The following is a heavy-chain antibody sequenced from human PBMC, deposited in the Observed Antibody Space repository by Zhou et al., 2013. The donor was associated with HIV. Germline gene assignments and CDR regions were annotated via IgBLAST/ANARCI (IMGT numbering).Heavy chain of an antibody. CDR3: ARDVGATRGGYYYYYYMDV. V-gene: IGHV1-69*05. J-gene: IGHJ6*03. D-gene: IGHD1-26*01. CDR1: GGTFTNYA. Sequence: QVQLVQSGAELKKPGSSVKVSCKASGGTFTNYAISWVRQAPGQGLEWMGGIIPIFGTTSYAQKFQGRVTITTDESTSTVYMELSSLRSEDTALYYCARDVGATRGGYYYYYYMDVWGKGTTVTVSS. CDR2: IIPIFGTT.